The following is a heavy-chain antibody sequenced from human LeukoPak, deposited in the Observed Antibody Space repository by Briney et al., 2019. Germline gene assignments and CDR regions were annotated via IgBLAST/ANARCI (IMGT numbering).Heavy chain of an antibody. J-gene: IGHJ5*02. CDR1: GYTFTSYY. V-gene: IGHV1-46*01. CDR3: ARGMYSSLGRGWFDP. Sequence: GASVKVSCKASGYTFTSYYMHWERQAPGQGLEWIGIINPSGGSTSYAQKFQGRVTMTRDMSTSTVYMELSSLRSEDTAVYYCARGMYSSLGRGWFDPWGQGTLVTVSS. CDR2: INPSGGST. D-gene: IGHD6-6*01.